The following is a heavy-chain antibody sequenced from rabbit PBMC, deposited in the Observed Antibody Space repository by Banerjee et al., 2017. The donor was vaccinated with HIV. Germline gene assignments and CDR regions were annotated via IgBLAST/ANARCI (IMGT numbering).Heavy chain of an antibody. CDR2: FYTGDGVS. CDR3: ARGLIAGSNSDSFNL. D-gene: IGHD4-2*01. Sequence: QSLEESGGDLVKPGASLTLTCTASGFSFSTKYFMCWVRQAPGKGLEWIGCFYTGDGVSYYATWAKGRFTISKTSSTTVTLQMTGLTAADTATYFCARGLIAGSNSDSFNLWGQGTLVTVS. CDR1: GFSFSTKYF. J-gene: IGHJ4*01. V-gene: IGHV1S40*01.